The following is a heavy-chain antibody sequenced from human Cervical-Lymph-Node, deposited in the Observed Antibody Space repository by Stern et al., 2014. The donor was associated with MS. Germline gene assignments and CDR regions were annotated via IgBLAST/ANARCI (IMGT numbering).Heavy chain of an antibody. CDR3: ARSWELAFDY. D-gene: IGHD1-26*01. CDR1: GFTFSNYW. V-gene: IGHV3-74*02. J-gene: IGHJ4*02. Sequence: EVQLVESGGGLVQPGGSLRLSCAASGFTFSNYWMHSVRQAPGKGLVWVSHINSDGSRTSYADSVKGRFTISGDNAKNTLYLQMNSLRAEDTAVYYCARSWELAFDYWGQGTLVTVSS. CDR2: INSDGSRT.